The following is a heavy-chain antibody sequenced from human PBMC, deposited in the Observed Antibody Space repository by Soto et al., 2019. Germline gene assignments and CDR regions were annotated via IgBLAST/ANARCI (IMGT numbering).Heavy chain of an antibody. CDR3: AKRIAVAGIYYYGMDL. J-gene: IGHJ6*02. D-gene: IGHD6-19*01. CDR1: GFTFSNYV. Sequence: QVQLVESGGGVVQPGRSLRLSCAASGFTFSNYVMHWVRQAPGKGLEWVAVISYDGSNKYYADSVKGRSTISRDHSNNSLYLQMSSLRPEDTAIYYCAKRIAVAGIYYYGMDLWGQGTTVTVSS. CDR2: ISYDGSNK. V-gene: IGHV3-30*18.